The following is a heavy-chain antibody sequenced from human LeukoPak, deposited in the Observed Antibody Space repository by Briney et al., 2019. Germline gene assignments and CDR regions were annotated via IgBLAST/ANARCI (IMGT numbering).Heavy chain of an antibody. J-gene: IGHJ3*02. CDR2: TYYRSKWYN. CDR1: GDSVSSNSAA. Sequence: SQTLSLTCAISGDSVSSNSAAWNWIRQSPSRGLEWLGRTYYRSKWYNDYAVSVKSRITISPDTSKNQFSLQLNSVTPEDTAVYYCATGYYSGSYLGQISAFDIWGQGTMVTVSS. V-gene: IGHV6-1*01. D-gene: IGHD1-26*01. CDR3: ATGYYSGSYLGQISAFDI.